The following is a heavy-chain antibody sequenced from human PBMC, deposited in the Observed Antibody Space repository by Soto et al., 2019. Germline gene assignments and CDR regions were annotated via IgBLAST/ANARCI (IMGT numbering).Heavy chain of an antibody. CDR2: ISYDGSNK. Sequence: QVQLVESGGGVVQPGRSLRLSCAASGFTFSSYGMHWVRQAPGKGLEWVAVISYDGSNKYYADSVKGRFTISRDNSKNTLYRQMNSLRAEDTAVYYCAKDCGYGSSGYSYERYYYYYGMDVWGQGTTVTVSS. CDR3: AKDCGYGSSGYSYERYYYYYGMDV. J-gene: IGHJ6*02. CDR1: GFTFSSYG. D-gene: IGHD3-22*01. V-gene: IGHV3-30*18.